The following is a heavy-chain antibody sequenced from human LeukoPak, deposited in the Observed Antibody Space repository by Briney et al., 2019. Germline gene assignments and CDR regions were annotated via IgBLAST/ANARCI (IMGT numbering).Heavy chain of an antibody. J-gene: IGHJ4*02. CDR2: IYYSGTT. CDR3: GRLKDMSMVTVDH. V-gene: IGHV4-59*08. D-gene: IGHD2-15*01. CDR1: GASMSRYY. Sequence: SETLSLTCTVSGASMSRYYWSWIRQSPGKGLEWIGYIYYSGTTKYNPSLQSRVTISLETSKNQFSLRLISVTAADTAVYYCGRLKDMSMVTVDHWGQGTLVTLSS.